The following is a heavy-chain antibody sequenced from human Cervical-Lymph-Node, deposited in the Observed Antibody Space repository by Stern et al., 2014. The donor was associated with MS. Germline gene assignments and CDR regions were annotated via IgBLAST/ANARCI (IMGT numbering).Heavy chain of an antibody. V-gene: IGHV4-59*01. CDR3: ARRKEYSSGWYYFDY. CDR1: GGSISSYY. Sequence: VQLVESGPGLVKPSETLSLTCTVSGGSISSYYWSWIRQPPGKGLEWIGYIYYSGSTNYYPSLKSRVTISVDTSKNQFSLKLSSVTAADTAVYYCARRKEYSSGWYYFDYWGQGTLVTVSS. J-gene: IGHJ4*02. D-gene: IGHD6-19*01. CDR2: IYYSGST.